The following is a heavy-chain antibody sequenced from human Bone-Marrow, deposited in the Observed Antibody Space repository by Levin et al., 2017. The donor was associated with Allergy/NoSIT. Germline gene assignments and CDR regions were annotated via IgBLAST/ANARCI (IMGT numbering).Heavy chain of an antibody. Sequence: GGSLRLSCAASGFTFSSYAMHWVRQAPGKGLEWVAVISYDGSNKYYADSVKGRFTISRDNSKNTLYLQMNSLRAEDTAVYYCARGGLTSVDAFDIWGQGTMVTVSS. J-gene: IGHJ3*02. D-gene: IGHD3/OR15-3a*01. CDR1: GFTFSSYA. V-gene: IGHV3-30-3*01. CDR2: ISYDGSNK. CDR3: ARGGLTSVDAFDI.